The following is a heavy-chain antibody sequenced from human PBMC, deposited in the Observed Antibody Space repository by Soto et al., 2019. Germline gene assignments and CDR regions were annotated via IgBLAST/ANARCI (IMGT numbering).Heavy chain of an antibody. CDR2: IYYSGST. CDR3: ARALWFGDGTDY. V-gene: IGHV4-59*01. D-gene: IGHD3-10*01. J-gene: IGHJ4*02. CDR1: GGSISSYY. Sequence: SETLSLTCTVSGGSISSYYWSWIRQPPGKGLEWIGYIYYSGSTNYTPSLKSRVTISVDTSKNQFSLKLSSVTAADTAVYYCARALWFGDGTDYWGQGTLVNVSS.